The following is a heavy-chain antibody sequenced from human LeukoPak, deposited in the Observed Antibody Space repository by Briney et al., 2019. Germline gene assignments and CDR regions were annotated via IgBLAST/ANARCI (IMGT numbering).Heavy chain of an antibody. CDR3: ARYYGSGRGYYGLDV. V-gene: IGHV3-30*02. CDR1: GFTFSSYG. Sequence: GGSLRVSCAASGFTFSSYGMHWVRQAPGKGLEWVALIRYDGSKKDYADSVRGRFTISRDNSKNTLYLQMNSLRAEDTAVYYCARYYGSGRGYYGLDVWGQGTTVTVFS. D-gene: IGHD3-10*01. J-gene: IGHJ6*02. CDR2: IRYDGSKK.